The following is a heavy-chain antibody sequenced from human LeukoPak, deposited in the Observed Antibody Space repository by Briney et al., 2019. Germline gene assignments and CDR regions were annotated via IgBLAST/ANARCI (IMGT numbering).Heavy chain of an antibody. J-gene: IGHJ4*02. CDR1: GFTFSSYG. CDR2: IRYDGSNK. V-gene: IGHV3-30*02. CDR3: AKDEELSYYDSSGYFN. D-gene: IGHD3-22*01. Sequence: GGSLRLSCAASGFTFSSYGMHWVRQAPGKGLEWVAFIRYDGSNKYYEESVKGRFTIYRDNSKNTLYLQMNSLRAEDTAVYYCAKDEELSYYDSSGYFNWGQGTLVTVSS.